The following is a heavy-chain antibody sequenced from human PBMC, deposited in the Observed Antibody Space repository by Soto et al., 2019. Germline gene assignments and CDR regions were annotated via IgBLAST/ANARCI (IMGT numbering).Heavy chain of an antibody. CDR1: GFTFSSYS. J-gene: IGHJ4*02. CDR3: ARVDDVASSRNFDY. V-gene: IGHV3-21*01. Sequence: EVQLVESGGGLVQPGGSLRLSCAASGFTFSSYSMNWVRQAPGKGLEWVSSISSSSSYIYYADSVKGRFTISRDNAKNSLYLQMNSLRAEDTAVYYCARVDDVASSRNFDYWGQGTLVTVSS. CDR2: ISSSSSYI. D-gene: IGHD1-1*01.